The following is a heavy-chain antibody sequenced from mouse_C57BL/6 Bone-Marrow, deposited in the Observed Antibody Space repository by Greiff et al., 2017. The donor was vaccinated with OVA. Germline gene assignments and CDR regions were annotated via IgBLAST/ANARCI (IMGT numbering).Heavy chain of an antibody. D-gene: IGHD1-1*01. CDR2: IWWDDDK. J-gene: IGHJ4*01. V-gene: IGHV8-8*01. Sequence: QVTLKVSGPGILQPSQTLSLTCSFSGFSLSTFGMGLGWIRQPSGKGLEWLAHIWWDDDKYYNPALKSRLTISKDTSKNQVFLKIANVDTAETATYYCARLYGSSYEDYWGQGTSVTVSS. CDR3: ARLYGSSYEDY. CDR1: GFSLSTFGMG.